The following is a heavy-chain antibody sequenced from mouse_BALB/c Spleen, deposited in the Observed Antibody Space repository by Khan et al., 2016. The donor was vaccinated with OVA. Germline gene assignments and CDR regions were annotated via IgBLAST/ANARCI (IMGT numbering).Heavy chain of an antibody. CDR1: GYTFTTYW. V-gene: IGHV1-7*01. Sequence: VQLQESGAELAKPGASVKMSCKASGYTFTTYWMHWVKQRPGQGLEWIGYINPTSGYTDYNDKFKDRATLSADKSSSTAYMQLNSLTSEDSAVYYCTGDRIDYWGQGTTLTVSS. CDR3: TGDRIDY. J-gene: IGHJ2*01. CDR2: INPTSGYT.